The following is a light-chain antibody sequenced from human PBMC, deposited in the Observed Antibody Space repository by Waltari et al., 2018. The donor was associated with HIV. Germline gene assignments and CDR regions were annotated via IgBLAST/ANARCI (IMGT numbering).Light chain of an antibody. J-gene: IGKJ2*02. Sequence: EIILTQSPATLSLSPGERATLSCRASQSVSTYLAWYQQKPGQAPRLLIYDASNRATDIPGRFSGSGSGTDFTLTIRRLEPEDSAVDYCQQQGTFGQGTTLEI. CDR1: QSVSTY. CDR2: DAS. V-gene: IGKV3-11*01. CDR3: QQQGT.